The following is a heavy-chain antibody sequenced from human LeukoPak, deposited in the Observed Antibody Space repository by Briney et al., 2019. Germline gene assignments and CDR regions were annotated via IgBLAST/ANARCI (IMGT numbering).Heavy chain of an antibody. Sequence: ASVKVSCKASGYSFSDFHIHWVRQAPGQGLEWMGWINPKSGATTYAERCRGRVTMTRDTSLNTVYLELASLYSDDTAVFYCARDYSDGHNRRDAFDLWGQGTTLIVSS. CDR1: GYSFSDFH. J-gene: IGHJ3*01. V-gene: IGHV1-2*02. CDR3: ARDYSDGHNRRDAFDL. CDR2: INPKSGAT. D-gene: IGHD5-18*01.